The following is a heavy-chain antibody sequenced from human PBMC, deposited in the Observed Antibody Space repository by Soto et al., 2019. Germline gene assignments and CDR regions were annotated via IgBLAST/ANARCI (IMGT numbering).Heavy chain of an antibody. CDR2: INGDASNT. D-gene: IGHD2-2*01. V-gene: IGHV3-74*01. J-gene: IGHJ5*02. CDR1: GFTLITNG. Sequence: EVQLVESGGGLVQPGGSWKLPCPAPGFTLITNGMHGINKFPGKGLEWVSGINGDASNTNYADSGKGRLTISRDNAKNTLHLEMNSLRAEDTAVYYCVRDGHCITTSCYGNWFDPWGQGTLVTVSS. CDR3: VRDGHCITTSCYGNWFDP.